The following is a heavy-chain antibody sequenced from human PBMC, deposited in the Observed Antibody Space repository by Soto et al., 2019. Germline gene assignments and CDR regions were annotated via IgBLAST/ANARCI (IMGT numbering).Heavy chain of an antibody. V-gene: IGHV4-34*01. Sequence: SETLSLTCAVYGGSFSGYYWSCIRKPPGKGLEWIGELNHSGSTNYNPSLKSRVTISVDTSKNQFSLKLSSVTAADTAVYYCARGRSMWSGSGRDNWFDPWGQGTLVTVS. J-gene: IGHJ5*02. CDR2: LNHSGST. CDR1: GGSFSGYY. CDR3: ARGRSMWSGSGRDNWFDP. D-gene: IGHD3-10*01.